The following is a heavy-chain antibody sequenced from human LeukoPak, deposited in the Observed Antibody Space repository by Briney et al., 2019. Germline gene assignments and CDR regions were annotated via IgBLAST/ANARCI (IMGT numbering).Heavy chain of an antibody. CDR3: ARARRIITIFGVVILDAFDI. D-gene: IGHD3-3*01. V-gene: IGHV4-4*07. CDR2: IHTSGST. Sequence: SETLSLTCTVSGGSISSYYWSWIRQPAGKGLEWIGRIHTSGSTDYNPSLKSRVTMSVDTSKNQFSLRLSSVTAADTAIYYCARARRIITIFGVVILDAFDIWGQGTMVTVSS. CDR1: GGSISSYY. J-gene: IGHJ3*02.